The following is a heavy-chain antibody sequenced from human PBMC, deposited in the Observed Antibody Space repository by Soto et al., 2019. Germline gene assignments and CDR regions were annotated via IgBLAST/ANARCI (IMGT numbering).Heavy chain of an antibody. J-gene: IGHJ6*04. CDR3: ARRSSRAGLYDAMDV. V-gene: IGHV4-31*03. D-gene: IGHD6-6*01. CDR1: GGSISSGGYY. Sequence: QVQLQESGPGLVKPSQTLSLTCTVSGGSISSGGYYWTWIRQHPGKGLEWIGYNYYSGITYYNPSRKGRVTISLATSKNQFSRKASSVTAPDTAVDYWARRSSRAGLYDAMDVWGKGTTVTVSS. CDR2: NYYSGIT.